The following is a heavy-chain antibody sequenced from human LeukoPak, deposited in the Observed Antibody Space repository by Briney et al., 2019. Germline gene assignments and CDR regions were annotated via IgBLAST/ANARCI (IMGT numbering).Heavy chain of an antibody. J-gene: IGHJ4*02. CDR2: ISSSGNII. V-gene: IGHV3-48*03. D-gene: IGHD6-19*01. CDR1: GFPFSSYA. CDR3: ARLGYSSAKSFDY. Sequence: GGSLRLSCAASGFPFSSYAMNWVRQAPGKGLEWVSYISSSGNIIYYTDSVRGRFTISRDNAKNSLYLQMNSLRAEDTAVYYCARLGYSSAKSFDYWGQGTLVTVSS.